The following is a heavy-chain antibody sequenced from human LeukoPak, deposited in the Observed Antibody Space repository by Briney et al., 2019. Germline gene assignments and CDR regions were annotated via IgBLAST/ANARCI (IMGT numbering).Heavy chain of an antibody. Sequence: VASVKVSCKASGYTFTSYGISWVRQAPGQGLEWVGWISAYNGNTNYAQKLQGRVTMTTDKSTSRAYMEVRSLRSDDTAVYYCARGFWFGDSKWFDPWGQGTLVTVSS. V-gene: IGHV1-18*01. CDR3: ARGFWFGDSKWFDP. J-gene: IGHJ5*02. CDR1: GYTFTSYG. CDR2: ISAYNGNT. D-gene: IGHD3-10*01.